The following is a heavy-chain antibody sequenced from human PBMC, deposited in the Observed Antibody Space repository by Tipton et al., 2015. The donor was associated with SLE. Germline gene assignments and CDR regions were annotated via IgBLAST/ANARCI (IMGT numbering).Heavy chain of an antibody. D-gene: IGHD3-3*01. CDR1: GFTFSSYA. CDR3: AKATIFGVVSFDY. V-gene: IGHV3-23*03. CDR2: IYSGGST. J-gene: IGHJ4*02. Sequence: GSLRLSCAASGFTFSSYAMSWVRQAPGKWLEWVSVIYSGGSTYYADSVKGRFTISRDNSKNTLYLQMNSRRAEDTAVYYCAKATIFGVVSFDYWGQGTLVTVSS.